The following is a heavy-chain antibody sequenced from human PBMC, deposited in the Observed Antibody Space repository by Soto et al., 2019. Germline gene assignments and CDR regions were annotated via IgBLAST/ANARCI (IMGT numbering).Heavy chain of an antibody. Sequence: GGSLRLSCAASGFTFSSYWMIWVRQAPGKGLEWVANIKQDGSEKYYVDSVKGRFTISRDNAKNSLYLQMNSLRAEDTAVYYCARDKPEGNIVLMVYAISSRPYGMDVWGQGTTVTVSS. V-gene: IGHV3-7*01. D-gene: IGHD2-8*01. CDR3: ARDKPEGNIVLMVYAISSRPYGMDV. J-gene: IGHJ6*02. CDR1: GFTFSSYW. CDR2: IKQDGSEK.